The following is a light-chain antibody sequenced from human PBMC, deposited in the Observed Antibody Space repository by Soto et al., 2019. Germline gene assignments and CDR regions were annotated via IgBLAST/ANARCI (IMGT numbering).Light chain of an antibody. CDR2: GAS. Sequence: EIVLTQSPGTLSLSPGERATLSCRASQSVSSSYLAWYQQKPGQAPRLLIYGASSRATGLPDRFSGSGSVTDFTLTISRLEPEDFALYYCQQYGSSPRTFGQGTKVEIK. CDR1: QSVSSSY. J-gene: IGKJ1*01. CDR3: QQYGSSPRT. V-gene: IGKV3-20*01.